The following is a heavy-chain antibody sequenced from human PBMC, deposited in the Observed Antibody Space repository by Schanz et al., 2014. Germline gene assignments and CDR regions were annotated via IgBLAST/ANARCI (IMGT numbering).Heavy chain of an antibody. V-gene: IGHV1-2*04. CDR2: INPNTGGT. CDR3: ARAVCGYDPAGALDY. D-gene: IGHD5-12*01. Sequence: QVQLVHSGAEVKKPGSSMKVSCKLSGGTFSSYTISWMRQAPGQGLEWMGWINPNTGGTNFAQKFQGWVTVTRDTSISTVDMELSMLKSDDTAVYYCARAVCGYDPAGALDYWGQGSLVTVSS. CDR1: GGTFSSYT. J-gene: IGHJ4*02.